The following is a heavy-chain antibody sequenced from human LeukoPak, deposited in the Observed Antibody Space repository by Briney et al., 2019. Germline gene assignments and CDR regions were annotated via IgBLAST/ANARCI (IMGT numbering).Heavy chain of an antibody. V-gene: IGHV1-8*01. CDR1: GYTFTSYD. CDR2: MNPNSGNT. J-gene: IGHJ6*03. CDR3: ARTVVANYYYYYYMDV. D-gene: IGHD2-21*01. Sequence: ASVKVSCKSSGYTFTSYDINWVRQATGQGLEWMGWMNPNSGNTGYAQKFQGRVTMTRNTSISTAYMEMSSLRCEDTAVYYCARTVVANYYYYYYMDVWGKGTTVTVSS.